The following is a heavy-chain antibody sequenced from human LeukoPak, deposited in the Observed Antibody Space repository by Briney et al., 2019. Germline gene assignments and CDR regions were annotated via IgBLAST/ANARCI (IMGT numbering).Heavy chain of an antibody. Sequence: SETLSLTCAVYGGSFSGYYWSWIRQPPGKGLEWIGEINHSGSSNYNPSLKSRVTISVDTSKNQFSLKLSSVTAADTAVYYCARALRFLEWSKSEVFDYWGQGTLVTVSS. CDR1: GGSFSGYY. D-gene: IGHD3-3*01. CDR3: ARALRFLEWSKSEVFDY. J-gene: IGHJ4*02. CDR2: INHSGSS. V-gene: IGHV4-34*01.